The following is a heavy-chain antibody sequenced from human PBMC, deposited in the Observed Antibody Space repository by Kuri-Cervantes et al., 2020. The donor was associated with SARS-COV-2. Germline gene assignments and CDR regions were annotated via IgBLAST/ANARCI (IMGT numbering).Heavy chain of an antibody. CDR1: GYTFTSYG. V-gene: IGHV1-18*01. Sequence: ASVKVSCKASGYTFTSYGISWVRQAPGQGLEWMGWISAYNGNTNYAQKLQGRVTMTTDTSTSTAYMELRSLRSDDTAVYYCARGDIHLGYCSSTSCAYYFDYWGQGTLVIVSS. CDR2: ISAYNGNT. D-gene: IGHD2-2*01. CDR3: ARGDIHLGYCSSTSCAYYFDY. J-gene: IGHJ4*02.